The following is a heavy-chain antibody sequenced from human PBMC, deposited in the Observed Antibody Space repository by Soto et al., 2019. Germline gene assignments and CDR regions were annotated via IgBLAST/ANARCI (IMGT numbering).Heavy chain of an antibody. J-gene: IGHJ5*02. CDR1: GGSISSGDYY. V-gene: IGHV4-30-4*01. Sequence: QVQLQESGPGLVKPSQTLSLTCTVSGGSISSGDYYWSWIRQPPGKGLEWIGYIYYSGSTYYNPSLKSRVTISVDTSKNQFSLKMSSVTAADTAVYYCARDLREKGYPYGSGSSNWFDPWGQGTLVTVSS. CDR2: IYYSGST. D-gene: IGHD3-10*01. CDR3: ARDLREKGYPYGSGSSNWFDP.